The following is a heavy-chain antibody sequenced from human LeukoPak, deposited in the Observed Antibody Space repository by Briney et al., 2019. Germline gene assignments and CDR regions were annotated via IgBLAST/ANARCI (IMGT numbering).Heavy chain of an antibody. CDR3: ARGTEVAFDY. CDR1: GFTFSSHW. V-gene: IGHV3-74*01. Sequence: PGGSLRLSCVASGFTFSSHWMHWVRQTPEKGLVWVSRMNSDESDTNYADSVNGRFTISRDNAKNTLYLQMNSLGVEDTAKYYCARGTEVAFDYWGQGTLVTVSS. CDR2: MNSDESDT. J-gene: IGHJ4*02.